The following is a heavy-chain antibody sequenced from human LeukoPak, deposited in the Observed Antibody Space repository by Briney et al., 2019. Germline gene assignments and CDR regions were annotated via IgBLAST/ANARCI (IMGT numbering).Heavy chain of an antibody. Sequence: GGSLRLSCAASGFTFSSYAMHWVRQAPGKGLEWVAVISYDGSNKYYADSVKGRFTISRDNSKNTLYLQMNSLRAEDTAVYYCARDTRGFGVASGFDYWGQGTLVTVSS. CDR1: GFTFSSYA. D-gene: IGHD3-3*01. CDR3: ARDTRGFGVASGFDY. CDR2: ISYDGSNK. J-gene: IGHJ4*02. V-gene: IGHV3-30-3*01.